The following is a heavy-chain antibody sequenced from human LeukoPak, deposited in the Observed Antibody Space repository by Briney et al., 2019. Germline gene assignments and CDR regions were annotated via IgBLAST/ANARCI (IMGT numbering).Heavy chain of an antibody. J-gene: IGHJ6*03. CDR3: ARDFSSGSSRYYYYMDV. CDR2: IYSGGST. V-gene: IGHV3-66*02. D-gene: IGHD3-3*01. Sequence: PGGSLRLSCAASGFTVSSNYMSWVRQAPGKGLEWVSVIYSGGSTYYADSVKGRFTISRDNSKNTLYLQMNSLRAEDTAVYYCARDFSSGSSRYYYYMDVWGKGTTVTVSS. CDR1: GFTVSSNY.